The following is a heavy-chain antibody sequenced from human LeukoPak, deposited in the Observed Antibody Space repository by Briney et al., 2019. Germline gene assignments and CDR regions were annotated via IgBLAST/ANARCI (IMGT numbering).Heavy chain of an antibody. CDR1: GYSFTSYW. Sequence: GESLKISCKGSGYSFTSYWIGWVRQMPGKGLEGMGIIYPGDSDTRYSPSFQGPVTISADKSISTAYLQWSSLKASDTAMYYCARGRAAAGIPSPYYYYYYMDVWGKGTTVTVSS. CDR2: IYPGDSDT. J-gene: IGHJ6*03. V-gene: IGHV5-51*01. D-gene: IGHD6-13*01. CDR3: ARGRAAAGIPSPYYYYYYMDV.